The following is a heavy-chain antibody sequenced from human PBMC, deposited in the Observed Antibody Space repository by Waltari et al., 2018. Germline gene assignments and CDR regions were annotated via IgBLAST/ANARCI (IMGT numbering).Heavy chain of an antibody. CDR1: GDSVSSNSAA. CDR2: TYYRSQWYN. D-gene: IGHD2-15*01. Sequence: QVQLQQSGPGLVRPSQTLSLTCHISGDSVSSNSAAWNCTRQSPSRGLEWLGRTYYRSQWYNDYIMSMRGRMSVSPDTSNNQVYLHLNSVTPEDTAVYYCAREARGDCSGGSCYVYYYYGMDVWGQGTTVTVSS. V-gene: IGHV6-1*01. J-gene: IGHJ6*02. CDR3: AREARGDCSGGSCYVYYYYGMDV.